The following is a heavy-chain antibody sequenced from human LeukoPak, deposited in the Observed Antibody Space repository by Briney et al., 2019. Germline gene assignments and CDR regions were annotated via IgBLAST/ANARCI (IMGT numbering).Heavy chain of an antibody. J-gene: IGHJ4*02. Sequence: TGGSLRLSCRASGFSVDSVFMNWVRQPPGKGLEWVSFVMPGGHIDYTDSVKGRFTISRDSFKNTLSLQMNSLRAEDTAIFYCAKDVYNWNFYFDYWGQGTLVTVSS. CDR2: VMPGGHI. CDR3: AKDVYNWNFYFDY. CDR1: GFSVDSVF. V-gene: IGHV3-66*01. D-gene: IGHD1-7*01.